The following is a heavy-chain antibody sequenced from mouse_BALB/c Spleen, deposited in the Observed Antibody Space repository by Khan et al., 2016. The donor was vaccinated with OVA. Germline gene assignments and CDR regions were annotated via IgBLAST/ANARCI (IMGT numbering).Heavy chain of an antibody. CDR2: ISYSGNT. D-gene: IGHD3-2*02. CDR1: GYSITSDYA. CDR3: ARIQGGDFDY. Sequence: EVQLQESGPGLVKPSQSLSLTCTVTGYSITSDYAWNWIRQFPGNKLEWMGYISYSGNTKYNPSLKSRISITRDTSKNQFFLQLNFVTSEDTATYYCARIQGGDFDYGGQGTTLTVSS. V-gene: IGHV3-2*02. J-gene: IGHJ2*01.